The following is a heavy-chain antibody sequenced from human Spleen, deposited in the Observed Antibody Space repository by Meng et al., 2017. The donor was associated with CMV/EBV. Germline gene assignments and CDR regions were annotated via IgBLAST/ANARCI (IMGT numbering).Heavy chain of an antibody. V-gene: IGHV3-74*01. CDR2: INSDGSST. J-gene: IGHJ2*01. CDR1: GFTFSNYL. CDR3: ARGGSTSEYWYFDL. D-gene: IGHD2-2*01. Sequence: GESLKISCVASGFTFSNYLMHWVRQAPGKGLVWVSRINSDGSSTSYADSVKGRFTVSRDNAKNTLYLQMNSLRAEDTAVYYCARGGSTSEYWYFDLWGRGTLVTVSS.